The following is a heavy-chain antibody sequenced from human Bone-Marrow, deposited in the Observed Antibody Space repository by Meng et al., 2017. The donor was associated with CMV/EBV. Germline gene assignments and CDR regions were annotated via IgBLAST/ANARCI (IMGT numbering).Heavy chain of an antibody. CDR2: ISRSAINT. J-gene: IGHJ4*02. CDR1: GFTFSSYE. V-gene: IGHV3-23*01. Sequence: GGSLRLSCAASGFTFSSYEMNWVRQAPGKGLEWVSAISRSAINTYYRDSVKGRFTISRDNSRKMLYLQMNNLRVEDTALYYCAQGVDNWGQGTLVSVSS. D-gene: IGHD3-16*01. CDR3: AQGVDN.